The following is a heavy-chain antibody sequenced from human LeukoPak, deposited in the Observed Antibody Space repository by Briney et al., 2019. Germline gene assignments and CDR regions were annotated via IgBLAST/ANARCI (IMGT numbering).Heavy chain of an antibody. J-gene: IGHJ4*02. CDR2: ISWNSGSI. D-gene: IGHD3-10*01. CDR3: AKAPDYYGSGSYYFDY. CDR1: GFTFDDYA. V-gene: IGHV3-9*01. Sequence: PGGSLRLSCAASGFTFDDYAMHWVRHAPGEGLEWVSGISWNSGSIGYADSVKGRFTISRDNAKNSLYLQMNSLRAEDTALYYCAKAPDYYGSGSYYFDYWGQGTLVTVSS.